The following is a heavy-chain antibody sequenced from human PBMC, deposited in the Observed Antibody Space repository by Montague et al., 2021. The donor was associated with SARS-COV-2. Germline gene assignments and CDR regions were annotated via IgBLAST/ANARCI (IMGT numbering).Heavy chain of an antibody. CDR3: ARKMDSSFDV. CDR2: TYYRSKWYN. V-gene: IGHV6-1*01. CDR1: GASLSSDSLS. J-gene: IGHJ3*01. D-gene: IGHD2-2*03. Sequence: VSPGASLSSDSLSCHWIRQSPSRGLEWLASTYYRSKWYNDSAPSVSGRATVKPDTSRNQFSLHLDSVTPEDTALYFCARKMDSSFDVWGKGTMVIVAS.